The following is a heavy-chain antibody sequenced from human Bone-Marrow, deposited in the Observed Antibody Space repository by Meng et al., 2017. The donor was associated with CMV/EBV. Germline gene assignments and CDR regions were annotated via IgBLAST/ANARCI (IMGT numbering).Heavy chain of an antibody. J-gene: IGHJ5*02. Sequence: QVRRQGPGPGLVKPSPTLFLPFTVSGGSISSGDYYWSWICQPPGKGLEWIGYIYYSGSTYYNPSLKSRVTISVDTSKNQFSLKLSSVTAADTAVYYCARDMGSSGYYGNNWFDPWGQGTLVTVSS. V-gene: IGHV4-30-4*08. CDR1: GGSISSGDYY. D-gene: IGHD3-22*01. CDR3: ARDMGSSGYYGNNWFDP. CDR2: IYYSGST.